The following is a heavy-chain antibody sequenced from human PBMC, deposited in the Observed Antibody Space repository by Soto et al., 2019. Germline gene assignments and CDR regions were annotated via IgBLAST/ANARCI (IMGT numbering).Heavy chain of an antibody. CDR3: ASHGRDTAMLRDSGYYYGMDV. V-gene: IGHV1-69*06. Sequence: SVKVSCKASGGTFSSYAISWVRQAPGQGLEWMGGIIPIFGTANYAQKFQGRVTITADKSTSTAYMELSSLRSEETAMYYCASHGRDTAMLRDSGYYYGMDVWGQGTTVTVSS. D-gene: IGHD5-18*01. J-gene: IGHJ6*02. CDR1: GGTFSSYA. CDR2: IIPIFGTA.